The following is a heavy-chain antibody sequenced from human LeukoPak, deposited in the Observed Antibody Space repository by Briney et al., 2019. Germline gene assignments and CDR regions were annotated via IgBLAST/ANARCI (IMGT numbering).Heavy chain of an antibody. V-gene: IGHV3-7*01. CDR2: IDQDGGEK. Sequence: PGGSLRLSCAASGFTFSNYWMTWVRQAPGKGLEWVANIDQDGGEKFYMDSVKGRFTISRDNAKNSLYLQMISLRAEDTALYYCARDQGAAGDSWGQGTLVSVSS. CDR1: GFTFSNYW. J-gene: IGHJ4*02. D-gene: IGHD6-13*01. CDR3: ARDQGAAGDS.